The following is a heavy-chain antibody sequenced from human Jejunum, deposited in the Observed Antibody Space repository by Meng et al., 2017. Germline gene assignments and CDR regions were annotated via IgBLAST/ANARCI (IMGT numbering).Heavy chain of an antibody. D-gene: IGHD2-21*02. V-gene: IGHV3-74*01. CDR1: GFAFSNNV. J-gene: IGHJ4*02. Sequence: GASLKISCAASGFAFSNNVMHWVRQRPGKGLVWVPRIHPSGSNSNNADSVKGRSTVSRDNSKTTLYLQMNSLRAEDTAIYYCARDMMTWGQGTLVTVSS. CDR3: ARDMMT. CDR2: IHPSGSNS.